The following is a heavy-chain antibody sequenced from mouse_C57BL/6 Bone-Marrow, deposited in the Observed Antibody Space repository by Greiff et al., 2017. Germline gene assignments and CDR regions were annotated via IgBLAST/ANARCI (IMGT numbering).Heavy chain of an antibody. V-gene: IGHV5-15*01. CDR2: ISNLAYSI. Sequence: EVQRVESGGGLVQPGGSLKLSCAASGFTFSDYGMAWVRQAPRKGPAWVAFISNLAYSIYYADTVTGRFTISRENAKNTLYLEMSSLRSEDTAMYYCARPSPYYYAMDYWGQGTSVTVSS. CDR3: ARPSPYYYAMDY. CDR1: GFTFSDYG. J-gene: IGHJ4*01.